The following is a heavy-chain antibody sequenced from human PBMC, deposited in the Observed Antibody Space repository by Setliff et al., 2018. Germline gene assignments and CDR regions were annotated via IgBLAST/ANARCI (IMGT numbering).Heavy chain of an antibody. V-gene: IGHV1-69*05. Sequence: RASVKVSCKASGGTFSSYAISWVRQAPGQGLEWMGGIIPIFGTANYAQKFQGRVTITTDESTSTAYMELSSLRSEDTAVDYCARDRAYYDILTGYYTHDAFDIWGQGNAGHRLL. D-gene: IGHD3-9*01. CDR3: ARDRAYYDILTGYYTHDAFDI. CDR1: GGTFSSYA. CDR2: IIPIFGTA. J-gene: IGHJ3*02.